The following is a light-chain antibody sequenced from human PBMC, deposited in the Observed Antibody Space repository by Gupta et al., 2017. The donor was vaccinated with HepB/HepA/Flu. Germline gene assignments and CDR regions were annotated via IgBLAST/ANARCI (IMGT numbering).Light chain of an antibody. Sequence: DVQMTQSPSSLSASVGDRVTITCQASQDITNYLNWYQQKPGKAPKLLIYDASNLETGVPSRFSGSGSGTDFTFTISSLNPEDVATYYCIQYSPVPLTFGGGTKVEIK. CDR3: IQYSPVPLT. J-gene: IGKJ4*01. V-gene: IGKV1-33*01. CDR1: QDITNY. CDR2: DAS.